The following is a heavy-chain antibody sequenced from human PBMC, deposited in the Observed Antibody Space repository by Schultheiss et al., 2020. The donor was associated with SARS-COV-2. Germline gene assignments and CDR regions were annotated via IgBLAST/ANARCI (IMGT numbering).Heavy chain of an antibody. V-gene: IGHV4-59*01. CDR1: GGSISSYY. D-gene: IGHD6-19*01. Sequence: SETLSLTCTVSGGSISSYYWSWIRQPPGKGLEWIGYIYYSGSTNYNPSLKRRVTISVDTSKNQFSLKLSSVTAADTAVYYCARGYSSGWYYYWGQGTLVTVSS. CDR3: ARGYSSGWYYY. CDR2: IYYSGST. J-gene: IGHJ4*02.